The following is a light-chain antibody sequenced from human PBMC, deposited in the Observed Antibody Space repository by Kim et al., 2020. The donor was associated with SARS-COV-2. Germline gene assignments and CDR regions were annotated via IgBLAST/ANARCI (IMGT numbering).Light chain of an antibody. J-gene: IGLJ2*01. CDR2: GKN. CDR3: NSRDSNDNVV. V-gene: IGLV3-19*01. CDR1: SLRTYY. Sequence: VALGQTVRITCQGDSLRTYYATWYKQKPGQAPILVIYGKNTRPSGIPDRFSGSSSGNTASLTITGTQAGDEADYYCNSRDSNDNVVFGGGPQLTVL.